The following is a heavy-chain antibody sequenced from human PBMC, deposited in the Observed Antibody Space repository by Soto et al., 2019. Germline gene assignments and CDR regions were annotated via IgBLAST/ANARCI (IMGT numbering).Heavy chain of an antibody. CDR3: RVGVAD. CDR1: GFNFGAYG. Sequence: GGSLRLSCAASGFNFGAYGMHWVRQAPGTGLELVALLSFDASKKYYADSVKGRFTISRDTSRNTLYLQVNSLRVEDTAVYYCRVGVADWGQGTQVTVSS. J-gene: IGHJ4*02. D-gene: IGHD1-26*01. V-gene: IGHV3-30*03. CDR2: LSFDASKK.